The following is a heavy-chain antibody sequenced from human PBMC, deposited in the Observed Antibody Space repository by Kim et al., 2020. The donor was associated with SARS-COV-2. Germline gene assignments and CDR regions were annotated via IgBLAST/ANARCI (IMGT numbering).Heavy chain of an antibody. J-gene: IGHJ4*02. V-gene: IGHV5-51*01. CDR2: IYPGDSDT. CDR1: GYSFTSYW. CDR3: ARGVPPHSSSWHYDY. Sequence: GESLKISCKGSGYSFTSYWIGWVRQMPGKDLEWMGIIYPGDSDTRYSPSFQGQVTISADKSISTAYLQWGSLKASDTAMYYCARGVPPHSSSWHYDYWGQGTLVTVSS. D-gene: IGHD6-13*01.